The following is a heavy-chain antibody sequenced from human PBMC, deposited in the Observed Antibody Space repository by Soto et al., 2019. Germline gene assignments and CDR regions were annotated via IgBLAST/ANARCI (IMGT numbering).Heavy chain of an antibody. D-gene: IGHD4-17*01. J-gene: IGHJ3*02. CDR3: ARETTVTKAFDI. CDR2: IYYSGST. V-gene: IGHV4-59*01. Sequence: SETLSLTCTVSGGSISSYYWSWIRQPPGKGLEWIGYIYYSGSTNYNPSLKSRVTISVDTSKNQFSLKLSSVTAADTAVYYCARETTVTKAFDIWGQGTMVTVSS. CDR1: GGSISSYY.